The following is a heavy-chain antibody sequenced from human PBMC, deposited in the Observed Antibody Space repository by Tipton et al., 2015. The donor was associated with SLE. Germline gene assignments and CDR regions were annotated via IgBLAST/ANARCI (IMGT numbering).Heavy chain of an antibody. V-gene: IGHV4-59*01. Sequence: LRLSCSVSTGSISSFCWNWIRQSPGGGLEWIGHVFHTGASNTNPSLKSRVTISADTSKSQFSLSLTSVTAADTAVYYCARSGIFGHLNYFDSWGQGILATVSS. J-gene: IGHJ4*02. CDR1: TGSISSFC. CDR3: ARSGIFGHLNYFDS. D-gene: IGHD3-3*01. CDR2: VFHTGAS.